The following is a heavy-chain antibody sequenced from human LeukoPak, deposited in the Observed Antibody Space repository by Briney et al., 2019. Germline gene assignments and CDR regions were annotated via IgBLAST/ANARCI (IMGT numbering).Heavy chain of an antibody. J-gene: IGHJ4*02. CDR2: IVPSNGYT. CDR3: AIPTGCGSYCFGH. D-gene: IGHD1-26*01. CDR1: GYSFTSYG. V-gene: IGHV1-18*01. Sequence: GASVKVSCKASGYSFTSYGISWVRQAPGQGLEWMGWIVPSNGYTTYAQKFQGRVTMTTDTSTSTAYMEQRSVRSDDTAVYHCAIPTGCGSYCFGHWGQGTLVTVSS.